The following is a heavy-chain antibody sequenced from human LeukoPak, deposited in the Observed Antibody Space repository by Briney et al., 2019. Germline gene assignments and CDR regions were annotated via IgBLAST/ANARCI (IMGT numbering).Heavy chain of an antibody. D-gene: IGHD4-11*01. V-gene: IGHV4-34*01. CDR2: INHSGST. CDR1: GGSFSGYY. J-gene: IGHJ4*02. Sequence: SETLSLTCAVYGGSFSGYYWSWIRQPPGKGLEWIGEINHSGSTNYNPSLKSRVTISVDTSKNQVSLKLSSVTAADTAVYYCARGLVTTNPYFDYWGQGTLVTVSS. CDR3: ARGLVTTNPYFDY.